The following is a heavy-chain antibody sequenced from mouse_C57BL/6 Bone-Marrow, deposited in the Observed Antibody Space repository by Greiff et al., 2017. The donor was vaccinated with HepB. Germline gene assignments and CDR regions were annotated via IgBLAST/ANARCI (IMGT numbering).Heavy chain of an antibody. J-gene: IGHJ1*03. CDR1: GFTFSDAW. CDR3: TFITTVVALHWYFDV. V-gene: IGHV6-6*01. D-gene: IGHD1-1*01. Sequence: DVKLVESGGGLVQPGGSMKLSCAASGFTFSDAWMDWVRQSPEKGLEWVAEIRNKANNHATYYAESVKGRFTISRDDSKSIVYLQMNSLRAEDTGIYYCTFITTVVALHWYFDVWGTGTTVTVSS. CDR2: IRNKANNHAT.